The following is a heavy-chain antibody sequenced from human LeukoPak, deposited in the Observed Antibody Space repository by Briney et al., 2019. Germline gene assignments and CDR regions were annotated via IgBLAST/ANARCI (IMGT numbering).Heavy chain of an antibody. D-gene: IGHD2-2*01. V-gene: IGHV1-18*01. J-gene: IGHJ6*02. Sequence: GASVKVSCKASGYTFTSYGISWVRQAPGQGLEWMGWISAYNGNTNYAQKLQGRVTMTTDTSTSTVYMELRSLRSDDTAVYYCARTEYQLLFISGGMDVWGQGTTVTVSS. CDR3: ARTEYQLLFISGGMDV. CDR1: GYTFTSYG. CDR2: ISAYNGNT.